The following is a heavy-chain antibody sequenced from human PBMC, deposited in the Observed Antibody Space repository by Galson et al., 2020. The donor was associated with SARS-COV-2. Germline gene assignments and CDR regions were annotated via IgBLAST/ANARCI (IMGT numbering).Heavy chain of an antibody. CDR2: IWYDGSNK. CDR1: GFTFSSYG. J-gene: IGHJ6*02. D-gene: IGHD3-22*01. CDR3: ARDGTYYYDSSGYLQRPYYYYYGMDV. V-gene: IGHV3-33*01. Sequence: GGSLRLSCAASGFTFSSYGMHWVRQAPGKGLEWVAVIWYDGSNKYYADSVKGRFTISSDNSKNTLYLQMNSLRAEDTAVYYCARDGTYYYDSSGYLQRPYYYYYGMDVWGQGTTVTVSS.